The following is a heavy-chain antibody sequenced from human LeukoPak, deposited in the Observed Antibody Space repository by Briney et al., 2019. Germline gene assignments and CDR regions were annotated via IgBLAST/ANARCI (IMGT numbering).Heavy chain of an antibody. Sequence: GGSLRLSCAASEFTFSRYWMSWVRQAPGKGLEWVANIEQDGSEKYYVDSVKGRFTISRDNAKNSLYLQMNSLRVEDTAVYHCARDVYSSSSLDYWGQGILVTVSS. J-gene: IGHJ4*02. V-gene: IGHV3-7*05. CDR2: IEQDGSEK. D-gene: IGHD6-6*01. CDR3: ARDVYSSSSLDY. CDR1: EFTFSRYW.